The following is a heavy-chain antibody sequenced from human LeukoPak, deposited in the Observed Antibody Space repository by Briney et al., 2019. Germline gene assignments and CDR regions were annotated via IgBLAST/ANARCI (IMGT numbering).Heavy chain of an antibody. Sequence: SETLSLTCAVYGGSFSGYYWYWIRKPPGKGLEWIGEINHSGSTSYNPSLKSRVTISVDTSKNQFSLKLSSVTAADTAVYYCARGALDDNGMGATGHYFDYWGQGTLVTVSS. V-gene: IGHV4-34*01. J-gene: IGHJ4*02. CDR1: GGSFSGYY. CDR2: INHSGST. CDR3: ARGALDDNGMGATGHYFDY. D-gene: IGHD1-26*01.